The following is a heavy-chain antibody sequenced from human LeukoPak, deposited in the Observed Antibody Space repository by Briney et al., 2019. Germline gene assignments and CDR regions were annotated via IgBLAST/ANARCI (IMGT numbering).Heavy chain of an antibody. CDR1: GYTFTGYY. J-gene: IGHJ4*02. Sequence: ASVKVSCKASGYTFTGYYMHWVRQAPGQGLEWMGWINPNSGGTNYAQKFQGRVTMTRDTSISTAYMELGRLRSDDTAVYYCARVGPYYDFSRYYFDYWGQGTLVTVSS. V-gene: IGHV1-2*02. CDR3: ARVGPYYDFSRYYFDY. D-gene: IGHD3-3*01. CDR2: INPNSGGT.